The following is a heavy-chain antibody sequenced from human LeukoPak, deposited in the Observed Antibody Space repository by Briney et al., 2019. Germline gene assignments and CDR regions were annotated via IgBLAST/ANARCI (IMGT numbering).Heavy chain of an antibody. V-gene: IGHV3-30*18. Sequence: PGSSLRLSCAASGLTFSSYGMHWVRQAPGKGLEWVAVISYDGTIRNYADSVKGRFTISRDNSKNTLYLQMNSLTAEDTAQYYCAKGGCSSTTCYLANPWGQGTLVTVSS. CDR3: AKGGCSSTTCYLANP. CDR1: GLTFSSYG. D-gene: IGHD2-2*01. J-gene: IGHJ5*02. CDR2: ISYDGTIR.